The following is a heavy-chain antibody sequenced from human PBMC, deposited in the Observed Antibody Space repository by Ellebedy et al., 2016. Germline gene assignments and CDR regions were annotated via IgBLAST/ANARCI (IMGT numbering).Heavy chain of an antibody. J-gene: IGHJ4*02. D-gene: IGHD3-16*01. CDR2: IYIGGST. V-gene: IGHV3-53*01. Sequence: GGSLRLSCAASGFTVYNTYMGWVRQAPGKGLEWVSGIYIGGSTYYVDSVKGRFIISRDSSKNTLLLQMNAVRAEDTAVYYCVTPGGFVGAFSQWGQGTLVIVSS. CDR3: VTPGGFVGAFSQ. CDR1: GFTVYNTY.